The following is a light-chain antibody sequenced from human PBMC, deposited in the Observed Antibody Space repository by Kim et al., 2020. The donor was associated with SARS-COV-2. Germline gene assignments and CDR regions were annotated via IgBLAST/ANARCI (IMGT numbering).Light chain of an antibody. J-gene: IGKJ1*01. CDR2: GTF. Sequence: LSPGERATLSCRASQSISSLAWYQQKPGQAPSLLIYGTFYRATGIPDRFSGSGSGTDFTLIISRLEPEDVAVYYCQEYDDSPPWTFGQGTKVDIK. V-gene: IGKV3-20*01. CDR3: QEYDDSPPWT. CDR1: QSISS.